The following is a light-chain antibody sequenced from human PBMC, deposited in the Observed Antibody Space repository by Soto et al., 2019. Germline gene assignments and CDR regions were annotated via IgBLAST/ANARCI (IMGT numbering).Light chain of an antibody. Sequence: DIQMTQSPSSLAASVGARVTITCRASQSISTYLNWYQQKPGKAPKVLTFDASRLQSGVASRFSGSGSGTDFTLTISSLQPEDSATYYCQQSYSAPWTFGQGTKVQVK. CDR3: QQSYSAPWT. CDR1: QSISTY. CDR2: DAS. V-gene: IGKV1-39*01. J-gene: IGKJ1*01.